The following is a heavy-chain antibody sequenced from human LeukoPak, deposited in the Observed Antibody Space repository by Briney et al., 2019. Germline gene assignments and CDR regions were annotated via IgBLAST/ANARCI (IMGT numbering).Heavy chain of an antibody. CDR1: GFTFSGYS. D-gene: IGHD6-19*01. V-gene: IGHV3-48*02. CDR3: TRGDASGWSY. CDR2: ISGSGSII. Sequence: PGGSLRLSCAASGFTFSGYSMSWVRQAPGKGLMWLSYISGSGSIIYYAGSVKGRFTISRDNAKNSLYLQMNSLRDEDTAVYYCTRGDASGWSYWGQGTLVTVSS. J-gene: IGHJ4*02.